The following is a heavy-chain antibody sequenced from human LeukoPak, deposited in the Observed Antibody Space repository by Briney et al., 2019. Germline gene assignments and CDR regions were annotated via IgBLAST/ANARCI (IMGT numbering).Heavy chain of an antibody. D-gene: IGHD5-24*01. V-gene: IGHV6-1*01. J-gene: IGHJ3*01. CDR2: TYYRSKWYN. Sequence: SQTLSLTCAISGDSVSSNSSACNWLRQSPSRGLEWLGRTYYRSKWYNDYAVSVKSRITINPDTSKNQFSLQLNSVTPEDTAVYYCARGGQGDGYSADEAFDFWGQGTMVTVSS. CDR3: ARGGQGDGYSADEAFDF. CDR1: GDSVSSNSSA.